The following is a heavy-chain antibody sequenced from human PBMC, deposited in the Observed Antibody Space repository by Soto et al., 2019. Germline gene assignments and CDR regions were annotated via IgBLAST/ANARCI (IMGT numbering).Heavy chain of an antibody. CDR3: AGHSLAIRKNNWLGP. CDR2: IFYLGSS. CDR1: GGCIISKDFY. Sequence: KSSETLSRTCTVSGGCIISKDFYWDWSRQPPGKGLEWIGSIFYLGSSYYNPSLKSRVTMSVDTSKNQFSLRLRSVTAADTALYFCAGHSLAIRKNNWLGPWGQGIMVTVSS. V-gene: IGHV4-39*01. J-gene: IGHJ5*02. D-gene: IGHD3-3*02.